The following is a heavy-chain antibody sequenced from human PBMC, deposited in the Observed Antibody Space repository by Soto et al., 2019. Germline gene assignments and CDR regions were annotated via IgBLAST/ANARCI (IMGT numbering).Heavy chain of an antibody. D-gene: IGHD3-10*01. J-gene: IGHJ6*02. Sequence: EQMLESGGRLVQPGGSLRLSCAASGFSFSDSYMSWVRQAPGKGLEWVSYISGTSGYTGYADSVKGRFTISRDNAKNSLYLQMNSLRVEDTAVYYCARDRGGYGPPDVWGQGTTVTVSS. CDR2: ISGTSGYT. V-gene: IGHV3-11*06. CDR3: ARDRGGYGPPDV. CDR1: GFSFSDSY.